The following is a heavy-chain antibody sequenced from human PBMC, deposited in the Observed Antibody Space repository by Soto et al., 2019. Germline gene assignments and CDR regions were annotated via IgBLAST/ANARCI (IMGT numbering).Heavy chain of an antibody. J-gene: IGHJ4*02. Sequence: QVQLVQSGAEVKRPGSSVKVSCKASGDTFSFYSINWVRQAPGLGLEWMGRVNPILSMSNYAQRFQGRVTMTAHKSTSTAYMELSGLRSADTAMYYCATSSGSGYRAFDYWGQGALVTVSS. CDR1: GDTFSFYS. CDR3: ATSSGSGYRAFDY. CDR2: VNPILSMS. V-gene: IGHV1-69*04. D-gene: IGHD3-10*01.